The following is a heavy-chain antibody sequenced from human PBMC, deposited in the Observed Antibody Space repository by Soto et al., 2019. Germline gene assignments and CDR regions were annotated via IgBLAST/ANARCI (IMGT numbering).Heavy chain of an antibody. CDR2: VYYSGTT. V-gene: IGHV4-59*08. CDR3: ARHVDDYTNSRLRFDP. D-gene: IGHD4-4*01. Sequence: SETLSLTCTVASCSISSYYWSWLRQPPGKGLEWIGYVYYSGTTNYNSSLKSRVTISIDTSKNQFSLKLNSVTAADTAVYYCARHVDDYTNSRLRFDPWGQGTLVTVSS. CDR1: SCSISSYY. J-gene: IGHJ5*02.